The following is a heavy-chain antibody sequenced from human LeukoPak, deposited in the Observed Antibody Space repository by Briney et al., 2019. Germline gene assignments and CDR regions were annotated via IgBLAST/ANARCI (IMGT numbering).Heavy chain of an antibody. D-gene: IGHD6-13*01. CDR3: ARNPSPRGLTHSSSWFFDY. CDR1: GFTFSSYS. Sequence: PGGSLRLSCAASGFTFSSYSMNWVRQAPGKGLEWVSSISSSSSYIYYADSVKGRFTISRDNAKNSLYLQMNSLRAEDTAVYYCARNPSPRGLTHSSSWFFDYWGQGTLVTVSS. J-gene: IGHJ4*02. V-gene: IGHV3-21*01. CDR2: ISSSSSYI.